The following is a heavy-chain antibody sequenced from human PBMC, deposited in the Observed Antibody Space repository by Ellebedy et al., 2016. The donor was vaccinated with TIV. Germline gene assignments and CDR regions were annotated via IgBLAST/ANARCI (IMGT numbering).Heavy chain of an antibody. CDR1: GFTFSTYA. D-gene: IGHD2-21*02. CDR2: ISGTGGHI. V-gene: IGHV3-21*01. CDR3: ARESVTGPTDY. Sequence: GESLKISXVASGFTFSTYAMTWVRQAPGKGLEWVASISGTGGHIYYADSVKGRFTISKDYDKDSLFLQMDSLRAEDTAVYYCARESVTGPTDYWGQGTLVTVSS. J-gene: IGHJ4*02.